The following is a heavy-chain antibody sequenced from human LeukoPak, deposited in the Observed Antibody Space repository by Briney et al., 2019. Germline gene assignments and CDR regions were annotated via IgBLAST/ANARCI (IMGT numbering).Heavy chain of an antibody. Sequence: SETLSLTCIVSGGSISNYYWRWIRQPPGKGLEWIGYVYYSGSANYNPSLKSRVTISVDTSKNQFYLKLSSVTAADTAVYYCARESGDSYGYGFVPWGQGALVTVSS. CDR2: VYYSGSA. CDR1: GGSISNYY. CDR3: ARESGDSYGYGFVP. V-gene: IGHV4-59*01. J-gene: IGHJ5*02. D-gene: IGHD5-18*01.